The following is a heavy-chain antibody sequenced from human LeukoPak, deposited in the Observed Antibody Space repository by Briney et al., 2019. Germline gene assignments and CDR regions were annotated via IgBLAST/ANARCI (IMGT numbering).Heavy chain of an antibody. CDR3: ARDSFTDDILTGFYQYYGMDV. J-gene: IGHJ6*02. CDR1: GDSISRYY. Sequence: PSETLSLTCTVSGDSISRYYWSWIRQPAGKGLEWIGRIYTSGRTNYNPSLQSRVTMSVDTSKNHFSLRLSSVTAADTAVYYCARDSFTDDILTGFYQYYGMDVWGQGITVTVSS. D-gene: IGHD3-9*01. V-gene: IGHV4-4*07. CDR2: IYTSGRT.